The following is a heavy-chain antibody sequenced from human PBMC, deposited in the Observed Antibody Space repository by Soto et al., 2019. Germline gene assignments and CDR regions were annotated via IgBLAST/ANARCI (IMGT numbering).Heavy chain of an antibody. J-gene: IGHJ4*02. CDR2: ISGSGGST. V-gene: IGHV3-23*01. Sequence: GGSLRLSCAASGFTFSSYAMSWVRQAPGKGLEWVSAISGSGGSTYYADSVKGRFTISRDNSKNTLYLQMNSLRAEDTAVYYCAKDQARVVVQEDLDYWGQGTLVTVSS. CDR3: AKDQARVVVQEDLDY. D-gene: IGHD2-15*01. CDR1: GFTFSSYA.